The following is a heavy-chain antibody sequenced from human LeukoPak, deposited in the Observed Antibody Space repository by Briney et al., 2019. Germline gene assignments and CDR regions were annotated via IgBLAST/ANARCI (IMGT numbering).Heavy chain of an antibody. J-gene: IGHJ4*02. V-gene: IGHV4-4*07. CDR1: GGSISSYS. Sequence: PSETLSLTCTVSGGSISSYSWSWMRQPAGKGLEWIGRIYPRESPNYNPSLKSRVIMSVDESKNQFSLKLRSVTAADTAVYYCAREWHHVFDYWGQGNLVTVSS. D-gene: IGHD5-12*01. CDR2: IYPRESP. CDR3: AREWHHVFDY.